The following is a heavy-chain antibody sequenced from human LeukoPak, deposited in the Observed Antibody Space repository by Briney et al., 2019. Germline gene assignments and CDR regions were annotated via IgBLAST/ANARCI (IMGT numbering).Heavy chain of an antibody. CDR1: GFTFDDYA. CDR3: AKDLGSSGDY. V-gene: IGHV3-43*02. Sequence: GGSLRLSCAASGFTFDDYAMHWVRQAPGKGLEWVSLISGDGGSTYYADSVKGRFTISRDNSKNSLYLQMNSLRTEGTALYYCAKDLGSSGDYWGQGTLVTVSS. J-gene: IGHJ4*02. CDR2: ISGDGGST. D-gene: IGHD6-6*01.